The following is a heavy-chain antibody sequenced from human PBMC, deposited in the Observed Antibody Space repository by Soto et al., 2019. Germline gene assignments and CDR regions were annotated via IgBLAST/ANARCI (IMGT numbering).Heavy chain of an antibody. CDR2: IIPIFGTA. Sequence: NVSYKASRSTFTSSAISWVRQAPGQGLEWMGGIIPIFGTANYAQKFQGRVTITADESTSTAYMELSSLRSEDTAVYYCARDIAARLILDGFDIWGHGT. J-gene: IGHJ3*02. CDR3: ARDIAARLILDGFDI. V-gene: IGHV1-69*01. CDR1: RSTFTSSA. D-gene: IGHD6-6*01.